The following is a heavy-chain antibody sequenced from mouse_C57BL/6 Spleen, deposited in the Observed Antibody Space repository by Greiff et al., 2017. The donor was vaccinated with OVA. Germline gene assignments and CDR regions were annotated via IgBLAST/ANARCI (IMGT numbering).Heavy chain of an antibody. CDR3: TSSPLITTAPMDY. CDR2: IDPETGGT. CDR1: GYTFTDYE. Sequence: QVHVKQSGAELVRPGASVTLSCKASGYTFTDYEMHWVKQTPVHGLEWIGAIDPETGGTAYNQKFKGKAILTADKSSSTAYMELRSLTSEDSAVYYCTSSPLITTAPMDYWGQGTSVTVSS. J-gene: IGHJ4*01. V-gene: IGHV1-15*01. D-gene: IGHD1-1*01.